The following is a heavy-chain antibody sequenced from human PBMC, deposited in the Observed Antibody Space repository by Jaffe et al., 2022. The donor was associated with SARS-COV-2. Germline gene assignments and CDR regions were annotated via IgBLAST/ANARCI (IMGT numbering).Heavy chain of an antibody. D-gene: IGHD3-22*01. J-gene: IGHJ4*02. CDR1: GGSISSSVYY. CDR2: IYYSGRT. V-gene: IGHV4-39*01. CDR3: ARQLYYYDTSDYFLYFDS. Sequence: QLQLQESGPGLVKPSETLSLTCTVSGGSISSSVYYWGWIRQPPGKGLEWIGSIYYSGRTYYNPSLKSRVTISVDTSKNQFSLKLSSVTAADTAVYYCARQLYYYDTSDYFLYFDSWGQGTLVTVSS.